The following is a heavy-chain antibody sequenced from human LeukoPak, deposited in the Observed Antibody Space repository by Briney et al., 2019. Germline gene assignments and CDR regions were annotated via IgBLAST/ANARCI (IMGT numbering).Heavy chain of an antibody. CDR2: INPNSGGT. D-gene: IGHD6-13*01. Sequence: GASVKVSCKASGYTFTGYYMHWVRQAPGQGLEWMGWINPNSGGTNYAQKFQGRVTMTRDTSISTAYMELGRLRSDDTAVYYCARGYSSSWHLLTNWGRGTLVTVSS. CDR1: GYTFTGYY. CDR3: ARGYSSSWHLLTN. V-gene: IGHV1-2*02. J-gene: IGHJ4*02.